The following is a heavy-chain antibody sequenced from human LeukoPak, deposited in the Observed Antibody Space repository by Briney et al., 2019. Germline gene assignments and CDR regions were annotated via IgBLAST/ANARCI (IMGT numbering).Heavy chain of an antibody. J-gene: IGHJ5*02. CDR2: ISAYNGNT. Sequence: ASVKVSCKASGYTFTSYGISWVRQAPGQGLEWMGWISAYNGNTNYAQKLQGRVTMTTDTSTSTAYMELRSLRSDDTAVYYCARDRLFGVPAAIRYWFDPWGQGTLVTVSS. CDR3: ARDRLFGVPAAIRYWFDP. V-gene: IGHV1-18*01. CDR1: GYTFTSYG. D-gene: IGHD2-2*02.